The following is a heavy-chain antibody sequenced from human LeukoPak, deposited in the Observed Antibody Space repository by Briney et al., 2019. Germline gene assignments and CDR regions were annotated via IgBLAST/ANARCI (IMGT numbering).Heavy chain of an antibody. CDR1: GYTFTGYY. J-gene: IGHJ4*02. Sequence: ASVKVSCKASGYTFTGYYMHWVRQAPGQGLEWMGWINPNSGGTNYAQKFQGRVTMTRDTSISTAYMELSRLRSDDTAVYFCARGDYYGPGNYYKKTVDFWGQGTLVTVSS. D-gene: IGHD3-10*01. V-gene: IGHV1-2*02. CDR3: ARGDYYGPGNYYKKTVDF. CDR2: INPNSGGT.